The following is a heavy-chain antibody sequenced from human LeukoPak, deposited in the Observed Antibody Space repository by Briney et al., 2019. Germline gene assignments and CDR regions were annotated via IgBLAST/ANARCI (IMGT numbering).Heavy chain of an antibody. Sequence: ASVKVSCKASGYTFTGYYMHWVRRAPGQGLEWMGWINPNSGGTNYAQKFQGRVTMTRDTSISTAYMELSRLRSDDTAVYYCARCPWYCSGGSCYSLAFDIWGQGTMVTVSS. CDR1: GYTFTGYY. CDR2: INPNSGGT. D-gene: IGHD2-15*01. CDR3: ARCPWYCSGGSCYSLAFDI. J-gene: IGHJ3*02. V-gene: IGHV1-2*02.